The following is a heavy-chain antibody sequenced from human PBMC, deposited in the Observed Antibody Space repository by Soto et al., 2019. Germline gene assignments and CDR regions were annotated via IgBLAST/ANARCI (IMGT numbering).Heavy chain of an antibody. Sequence: ASVKVSCKASGYTFTNYAMHWVRQAPGQRLEWMGWINAGNGNTKYSQKFQGRVTITRDTSASTAYMELSSLRSEDTAVYYCARGESLYWCCEHWGQGTLVTVSS. J-gene: IGHJ1*01. CDR3: ARGESLYWCCEH. V-gene: IGHV1-3*01. D-gene: IGHD2-8*01. CDR2: INAGNGNT. CDR1: GYTFTNYA.